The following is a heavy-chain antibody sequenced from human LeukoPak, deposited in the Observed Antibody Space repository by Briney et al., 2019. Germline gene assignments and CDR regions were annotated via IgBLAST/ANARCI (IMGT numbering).Heavy chain of an antibody. D-gene: IGHD3-16*01. CDR3: ARLYWGLGAFDI. V-gene: IGHV4-38-2*01. CDR1: GYSITTGYH. J-gene: IGHJ3*02. Sequence: SSETLSLTCAVSGYSITTGYHLAWIRQTPGKGLEWFGSISQNKSTYSSPSLKSPVSMSVDRSKNHFSVKLSSVTAADTAVYYCARLYWGLGAFDIWGQGTMVTVSS. CDR2: ISQNKST.